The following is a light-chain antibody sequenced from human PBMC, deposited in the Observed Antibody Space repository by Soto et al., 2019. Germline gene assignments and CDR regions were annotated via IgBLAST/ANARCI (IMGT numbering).Light chain of an antibody. Sequence: DIVMIPSLDSQAVSLGERATINCKSSQSFLYSSNNKNYLAWYQQKPGQPPKLLIYWASTRESGVPDRFSGSGSGTDFTLTISSLQAEDVAVYYCQQYYSTPLTFGGGTKVDIK. CDR2: WAS. CDR3: QQYYSTPLT. J-gene: IGKJ4*01. CDR1: QSFLYSSNNKNY. V-gene: IGKV4-1*01.